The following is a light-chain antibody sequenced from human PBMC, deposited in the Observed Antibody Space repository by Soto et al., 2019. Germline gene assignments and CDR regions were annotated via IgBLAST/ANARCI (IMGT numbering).Light chain of an antibody. Sequence: QSALTQPASVSGSPGQSITISFTGTSSDVGGYNYVSWYQQHPGKAPKLMIYEVSNRPSGVSNRFSGSKSGNTASLTISGLQAEDEADYYCSSYTSSSPVVFGGGTKLTV. CDR3: SSYTSSSPVV. CDR1: SSDVGGYNY. V-gene: IGLV2-14*01. CDR2: EVS. J-gene: IGLJ2*01.